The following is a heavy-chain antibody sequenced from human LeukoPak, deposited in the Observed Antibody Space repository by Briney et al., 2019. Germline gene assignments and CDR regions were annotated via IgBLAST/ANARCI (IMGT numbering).Heavy chain of an antibody. CDR2: ISYDGSNK. V-gene: IGHV3-30*18. Sequence: GGSLRLSRAASGFTFISFGMHWVRQAPGKGLEWVALISYDGSNKYYADSVKGRFTISRDNSKNTLYLQMNSLRAEDAAVYYCAKDWDPGYYDSSGSYPDYWGQGTLVTVSS. CDR1: GFTFISFG. D-gene: IGHD3-22*01. CDR3: AKDWDPGYYDSSGSYPDY. J-gene: IGHJ4*02.